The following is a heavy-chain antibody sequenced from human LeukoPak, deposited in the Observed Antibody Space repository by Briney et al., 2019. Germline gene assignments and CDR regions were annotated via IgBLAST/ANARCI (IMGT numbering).Heavy chain of an antibody. CDR3: AKGYGDKGDYFDY. CDR2: IRYDGSNK. D-gene: IGHD4-17*01. V-gene: IGHV3-30*02. Sequence: PGGSLRLSCAASGFTFSSYWMHWVRQAPGKGLEWVAFIRYDGSNKYYADSVKGRFTISRDNSKNTLYLQMNSLRAEDTAVYYCAKGYGDKGDYFDYWGQGTLVTVSS. CDR1: GFTFSSYW. J-gene: IGHJ4*02.